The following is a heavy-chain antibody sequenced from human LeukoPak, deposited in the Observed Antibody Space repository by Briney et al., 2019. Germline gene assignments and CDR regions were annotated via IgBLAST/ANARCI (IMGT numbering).Heavy chain of an antibody. Sequence: ASVKVSCKASGYTFTGYYMHWVRQAPGQGLEWMGWINPNSGGTNYAQKFQGRVTMTRDTSISTAYMELSRLRSDDTAVYYCARDLPYGSGSSYYYYGMDVWGQGTTVTVSS. D-gene: IGHD3-10*01. CDR2: INPNSGGT. J-gene: IGHJ6*02. CDR3: ARDLPYGSGSSYYYYGMDV. CDR1: GYTFTGYY. V-gene: IGHV1-2*02.